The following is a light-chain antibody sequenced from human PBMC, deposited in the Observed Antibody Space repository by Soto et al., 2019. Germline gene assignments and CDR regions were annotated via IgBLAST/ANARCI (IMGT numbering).Light chain of an antibody. CDR1: QSVSNNY. CDR2: GAS. CDR3: QQRSNWPRT. Sequence: EIVLTQSPGTLSLSPGERATLSCRASQSVSNNYLAWYQQKPGQAPRLLIIGASERVTTIPARFSGSGSGTDFTLTISSLEPEDFAVYYCQQRSNWPRTFGQGTKVDIK. V-gene: IGKV3-11*01. J-gene: IGKJ1*01.